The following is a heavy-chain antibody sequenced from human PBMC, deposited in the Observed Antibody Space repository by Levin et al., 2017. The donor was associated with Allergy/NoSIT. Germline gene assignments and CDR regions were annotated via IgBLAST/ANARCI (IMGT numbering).Heavy chain of an antibody. D-gene: IGHD6-19*01. Sequence: NSSETLSLTCTVSGGSISSSSYYWGWIRQPPGKGLEWIGSIYYSGSTYYNPSLKSRVTISVDTSKNQFSLKLSSVTAADTAVYYCARSLAVAGPGAFDIWGQGTMVTVSS. CDR2: IYYSGST. V-gene: IGHV4-39*01. CDR1: GGSISSSSYY. J-gene: IGHJ3*02. CDR3: ARSLAVAGPGAFDI.